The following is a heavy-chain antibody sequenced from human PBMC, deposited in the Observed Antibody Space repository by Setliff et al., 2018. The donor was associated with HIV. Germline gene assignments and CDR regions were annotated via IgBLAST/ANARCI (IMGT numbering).Heavy chain of an antibody. J-gene: IGHJ4*02. CDR3: ARHRQWHLLPDH. CDR2: IHEKGHT. Sequence: PSETLSLTCTVSGGPISTDHNWGWFRQPPGKGLEWIAGIHEKGHTYYNPSLKSRVTILMDTSNKQFSVRLRSVTAADTATYCCARHRQWHLLPDHWGQGVWVTVSS. CDR1: GGPISTDHN. V-gene: IGHV4-39*01. D-gene: IGHD6-19*01.